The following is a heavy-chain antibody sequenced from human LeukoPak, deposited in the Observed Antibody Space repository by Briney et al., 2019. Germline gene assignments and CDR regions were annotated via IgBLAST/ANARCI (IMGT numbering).Heavy chain of an antibody. CDR3: AKEGTGEFDY. Sequence: GGSLRLSCAASGFTFSSYGMHWVRQAPGKGLEGVAFIGYDGSNKYYADSVKGRFTISRDKSKNTLYLQMNSLRAEDTAVYYCAKEGTGEFDYWGQGTLVTVSS. J-gene: IGHJ4*02. CDR1: GFTFSSYG. V-gene: IGHV3-30*02. CDR2: IGYDGSNK. D-gene: IGHD7-27*01.